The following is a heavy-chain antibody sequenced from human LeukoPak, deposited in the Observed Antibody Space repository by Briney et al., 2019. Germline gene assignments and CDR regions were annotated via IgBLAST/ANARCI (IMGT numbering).Heavy chain of an antibody. CDR2: IYYSGST. Sequence: TSETLSLTCTVSAGSISSGDYYWSWIRQPPGKGLEWIGYIYYSGSTYYSPSLKSRVTISVDTSKNHFSLKLSSVTAADTAVYYCARGGDYYGSGSRAFDIWGQGTMVTVSS. V-gene: IGHV4-30-4*01. D-gene: IGHD3-10*01. J-gene: IGHJ3*02. CDR1: AGSISSGDYY. CDR3: ARGGDYYGSGSRAFDI.